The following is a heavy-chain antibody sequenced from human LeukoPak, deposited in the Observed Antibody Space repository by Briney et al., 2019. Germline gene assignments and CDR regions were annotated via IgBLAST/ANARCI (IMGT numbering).Heavy chain of an antibody. J-gene: IGHJ4*02. Sequence: SETLSLTCAVYGGSFSGYYWSWIRQPPGKGLEWIGEINHSGSTNYNPSLKSRVTISVDTSKNQFSLKLSSVTAADTAVYYCAAYYRSGDDYWGQGTLVTVSS. CDR3: AAYYRSGDDY. D-gene: IGHD1-26*01. CDR1: GGSFSGYY. CDR2: INHSGST. V-gene: IGHV4-34*01.